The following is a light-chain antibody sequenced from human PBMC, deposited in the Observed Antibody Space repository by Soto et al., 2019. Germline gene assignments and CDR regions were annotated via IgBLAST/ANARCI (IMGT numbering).Light chain of an antibody. Sequence: QSALTQPASVSGSPGQSIAISYTGTSSDVDAYNFVSWYQHHPGKAPKLMIFDVSNRPSGVSNRFSGSKSGNTASLTISGLQAEDEADYYCTSYTTSSTYVFGTG. V-gene: IGLV2-14*03. CDR1: SSDVDAYNF. J-gene: IGLJ1*01. CDR3: TSYTTSSTYV. CDR2: DVS.